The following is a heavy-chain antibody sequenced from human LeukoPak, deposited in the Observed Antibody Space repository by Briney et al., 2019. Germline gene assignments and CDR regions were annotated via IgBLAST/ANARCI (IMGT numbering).Heavy chain of an antibody. V-gene: IGHV3-30*18. CDR1: GFTFSSYG. D-gene: IGHD3-22*01. CDR3: ANYDSGGPLAFDI. J-gene: IGHJ3*02. CDR2: ISYDGSNK. Sequence: PGGSLRLSCAASGFTFSSYGMHRVRQAPGKGLEWVAVISYDGSNKYYADSVKGRFTISRDNSKNTLYLQMNSLRAEDTAVYYCANYDSGGPLAFDIWGQGTMVTVSS.